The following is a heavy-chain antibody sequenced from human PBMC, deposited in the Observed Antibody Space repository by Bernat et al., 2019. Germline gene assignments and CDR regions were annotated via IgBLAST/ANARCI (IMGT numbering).Heavy chain of an antibody. CDR2: MYYSGST. D-gene: IGHD2-21*02. Sequence: QLQLQESGPGLVKASETLFLTCTVSGGSITGSNFYWGWIRQPPGKGLEWIGSMYYSGSTYYNPSLKSRVTISVDTSKEQFSLPLRPVSAADTAVYSCARDTDIVVGTAPGWIDPWGQGTLVTVSS. CDR3: ARDTDIVVGTAPGWIDP. CDR1: GGSITGSNFY. V-gene: IGHV4-39*02. J-gene: IGHJ5*02.